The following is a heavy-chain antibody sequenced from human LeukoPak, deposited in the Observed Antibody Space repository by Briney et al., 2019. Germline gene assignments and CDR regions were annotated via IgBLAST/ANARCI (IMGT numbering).Heavy chain of an antibody. Sequence: GGSLRLSCAASGFTFDDYGMSWVRQAPGKGLEWVSGINWNGGSTGYAASVKGRFTISRDNGKNSLYLQMNSLRAEDTALYYCARVHSIAARPWYYYYMDVWGKGTTVTVSS. CDR1: GFTFDDYG. D-gene: IGHD6-6*01. V-gene: IGHV3-20*04. CDR2: INWNGGST. J-gene: IGHJ6*03. CDR3: ARVHSIAARPWYYYYMDV.